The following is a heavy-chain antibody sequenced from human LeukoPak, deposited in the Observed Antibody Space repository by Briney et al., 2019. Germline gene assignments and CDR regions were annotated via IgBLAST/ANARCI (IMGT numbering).Heavy chain of an antibody. CDR1: GGSISSSNW. Sequence: PSETLSLTCAVSGGSISSSNWWSWVRQPPGKGLEWIGEIYHSGSTNYNPSLKSRVTISVDKSKNQSSLKLTSVTAADTAVYYCAREGGFYRPLDYSGQGTLVTVSS. CDR3: AREGGFYRPLDY. J-gene: IGHJ4*02. CDR2: IYHSGST. V-gene: IGHV4-4*02. D-gene: IGHD3-3*01.